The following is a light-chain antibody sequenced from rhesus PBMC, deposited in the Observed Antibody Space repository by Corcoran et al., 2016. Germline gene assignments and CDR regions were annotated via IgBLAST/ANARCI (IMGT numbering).Light chain of an antibody. Sequence: DIQMTQSPSSLSASVGDTVTITCRASQGISSYLNWFQQKPGKAPKLLIYAASSLESGVPSRFSGSGSGTEFTLTISSLQPEDFATYYCQHGYGIPWTFGQGTKVEIK. CDR1: QGISSY. J-gene: IGKJ1*01. CDR3: QHGYGIPWT. CDR2: AAS. V-gene: IGKV1-28*02.